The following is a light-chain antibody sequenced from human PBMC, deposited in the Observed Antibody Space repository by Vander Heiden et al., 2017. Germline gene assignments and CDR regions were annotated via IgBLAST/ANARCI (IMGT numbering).Light chain of an antibody. J-gene: IGLJ3*02. V-gene: IGLV2-11*01. Sequence: QSALTQPRSLSGPPGQSVTISCTGTSSDVGGDKYVSWYQQHPGKAPKLVIYDVNKRPSGVPDRFSGSKSGNTASLTISGLQADDEADYYCCSDSGRYTWLFGGGPKLTVL. CDR3: CSDSGRYTWL. CDR1: SSDVGGDKY. CDR2: DVN.